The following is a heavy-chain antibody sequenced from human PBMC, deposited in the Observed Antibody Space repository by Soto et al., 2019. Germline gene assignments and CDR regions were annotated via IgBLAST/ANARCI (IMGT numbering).Heavy chain of an antibody. CDR2: ISSSSSTI. D-gene: IGHD4-17*01. V-gene: IGHV3-48*02. J-gene: IGHJ5*02. Sequence: GSXRLSCAASGFTSSSYNMNWVRQAPGKGLEWVSYISSSSSTIYYADSVKGRFTISRDNAKNSLYLQMNSLRDEDTAVYYCARGSTYGDYYWFDPWGQGTLVTVSS. CDR1: GFTSSSYN. CDR3: ARGSTYGDYYWFDP.